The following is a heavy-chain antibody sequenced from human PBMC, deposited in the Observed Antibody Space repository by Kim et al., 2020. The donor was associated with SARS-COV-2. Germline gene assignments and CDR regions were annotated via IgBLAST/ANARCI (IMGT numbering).Heavy chain of an antibody. Sequence: GGSLRLSCAASGFTFSSYGMHWVRQAPGKGLEWVAVIWYDGSNKYYADSVKGRFTISRDNSKNTLYLQMNSLRAEDTAVYYCARQPPHGVVISLQAGGMDVWGQGTTVTVSS. CDR3: ARQPPHGVVISLQAGGMDV. CDR2: IWYDGSNK. D-gene: IGHD3-3*01. J-gene: IGHJ6*02. CDR1: GFTFSSYG. V-gene: IGHV3-33*01.